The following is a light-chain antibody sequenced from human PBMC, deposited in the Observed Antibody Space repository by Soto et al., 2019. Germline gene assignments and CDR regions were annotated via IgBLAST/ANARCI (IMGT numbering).Light chain of an antibody. Sequence: EIQMTQSPSSLSASVGDRVTITCRASQSISSYLNWYQQKPGKAPKLLIYAASSLQSGVPSRFSGCGSGTDFTLTISSLQPEDFATYYCQQSYSTPLTFGGGTKVAIK. J-gene: IGKJ4*01. CDR2: AAS. V-gene: IGKV1-39*01. CDR1: QSISSY. CDR3: QQSYSTPLT.